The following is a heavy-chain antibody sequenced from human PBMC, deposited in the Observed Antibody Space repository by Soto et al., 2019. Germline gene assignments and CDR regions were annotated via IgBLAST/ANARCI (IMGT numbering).Heavy chain of an antibody. Sequence: GGSLRLSCAASGFTFSSYAMSWVRQAPGKGLEWVSAISGSGGSTYYADSVKGRFTISRDNSKNTLYLQMNSLRAEDTAVYYCAKGTGIWFGELLYYYYYYMDVWGKGTTVTVSS. J-gene: IGHJ6*03. CDR3: AKGTGIWFGELLYYYYYYMDV. D-gene: IGHD3-10*01. CDR1: GFTFSSYA. V-gene: IGHV3-23*01. CDR2: ISGSGGST.